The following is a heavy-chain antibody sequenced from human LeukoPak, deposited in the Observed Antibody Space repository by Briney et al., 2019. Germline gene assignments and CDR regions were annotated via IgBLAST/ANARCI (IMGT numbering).Heavy chain of an antibody. CDR3: ARDNLPVNYDFWSGYYKYNWFDP. CDR2: ISYDGSNK. Sequence: GGSLRLSCAASGFTFSSYAMHWVRQAPGKGLEWVAVISYDGSNKYYADSVKGRFTISRDNAKNSLYLQMNSLRAEDTAVYYCARDNLPVNYDFWSGYYKYNWFDPWGQGTLVTVSS. V-gene: IGHV3-30-3*01. J-gene: IGHJ5*02. D-gene: IGHD3-3*01. CDR1: GFTFSSYA.